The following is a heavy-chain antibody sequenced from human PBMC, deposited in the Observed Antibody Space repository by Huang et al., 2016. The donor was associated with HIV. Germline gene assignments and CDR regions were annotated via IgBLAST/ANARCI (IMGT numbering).Heavy chain of an antibody. J-gene: IGHJ6*03. CDR3: ARHREGPVAYYSGWGSHLNYMDV. Sequence: QLLLQESGPGLVKPSEALALTCAVSGGSIRSSDYHWGWIRQPPGKGLGWIGSIYYKGSTNYSPSLKSRVTIAVDTSKNLFFLNLTSMTAADTAVYYCARHREGPVAYYSGWGSHLNYMDVWGRGRTVVVSS. CDR1: GGSIRSSDYH. CDR2: IYYKGST. D-gene: IGHD3-10*01. V-gene: IGHV4-39*01.